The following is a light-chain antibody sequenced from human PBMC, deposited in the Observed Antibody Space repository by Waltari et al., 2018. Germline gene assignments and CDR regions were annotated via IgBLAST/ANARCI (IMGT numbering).Light chain of an antibody. CDR2: DAS. J-gene: IGKJ4*01. CDR1: QSVSRY. Sequence: EIVLTQSPATPSLSPGERATLSCRASQSVSRYLAWYQQKLGQAPRLLIYDASNRATGVPARFSGSGSGTNFTLTINSLEPEDFAVYYCQQRGNWPLTFGGGTKVEIK. CDR3: QQRGNWPLT. V-gene: IGKV3-11*01.